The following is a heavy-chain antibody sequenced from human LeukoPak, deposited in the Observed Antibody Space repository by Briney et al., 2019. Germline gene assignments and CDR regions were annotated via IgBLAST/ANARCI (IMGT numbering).Heavy chain of an antibody. V-gene: IGHV3-74*01. CDR3: VSGCYH. CDR2: INGDGSNT. J-gene: IGHJ5*02. CDR1: GFTFSSYW. D-gene: IGHD1-26*01. Sequence: GXSLRLSCAASGFTFSSYWMHWVRQAPGKGVVWVSRINGDGSNTNYADSVKGRFTISRDNAKNALYLQMNSLRAEDTAIYYCVSGCYHWGQGTLVTVSS.